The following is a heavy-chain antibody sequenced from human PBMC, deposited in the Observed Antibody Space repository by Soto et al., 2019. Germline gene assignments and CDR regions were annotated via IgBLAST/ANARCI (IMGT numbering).Heavy chain of an antibody. D-gene: IGHD5-12*01. V-gene: IGHV4-34*01. CDR1: GGSLSGYY. CDR2: IKDGGYT. Sequence: QVQLQQWGAGLLKPSETLSLNCAVNGGSLSGYYWSWIRQPPGKGLEWIGEIKDGGYTNYSPSLKSRATISSDRSNNQFSLRLNSVTAADTGVYYCARGQEGVVATHWDQGALVTVSS. CDR3: ARGQEGVVATH. J-gene: IGHJ4*02.